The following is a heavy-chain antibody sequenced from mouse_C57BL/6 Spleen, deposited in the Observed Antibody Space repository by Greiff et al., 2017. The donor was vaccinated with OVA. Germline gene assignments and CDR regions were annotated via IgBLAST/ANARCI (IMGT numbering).Heavy chain of an antibody. D-gene: IGHD1-1*01. CDR2: IYPGSGNT. J-gene: IGHJ2*01. V-gene: IGHV1-66*01. CDR3: ARSHYGTGSDY. CDR1: GYSFTSYY. Sequence: VKLVESGPELVKPGASVKISCKASGYSFTSYYIHWVKQRPGQGLEWIGWIYPGSGNTKYNEKFKGKATLTADTSSSTAYMQLSSLTSEDSAVYYCARSHYGTGSDYWGQGTTLTVSS.